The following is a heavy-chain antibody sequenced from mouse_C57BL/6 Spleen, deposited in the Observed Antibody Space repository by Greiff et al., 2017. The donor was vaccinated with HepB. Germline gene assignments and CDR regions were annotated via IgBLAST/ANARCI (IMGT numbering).Heavy chain of an antibody. CDR1: GFTFSSYG. CDR2: ISSGGSYT. V-gene: IGHV5-6*02. J-gene: IGHJ4*01. CDR3: ARHSYYDDGVDY. Sequence: DVKLVESGGDLVKPGGSLKLSCAASGFTFSSYGMSWVRQTPDKRLEWVATISSGGSYTYYPDSVKGRFTISRDNAKNTLYLQMSSLKSEDTAMYYCARHSYYDDGVDYWGQGTSVTVSS. D-gene: IGHD2-4*01.